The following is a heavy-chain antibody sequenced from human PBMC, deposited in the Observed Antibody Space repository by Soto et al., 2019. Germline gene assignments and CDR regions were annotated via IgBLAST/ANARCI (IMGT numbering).Heavy chain of an antibody. D-gene: IGHD6-6*01. CDR1: GGSISSGGYY. V-gene: IGHV4-31*03. CDR2: IYYSGST. Sequence: TLSLTCTASGGSISSGGYYWSWIRQHPGKGLEWIGYIYYSGSTYYNPSLKSRVTISVDTSKNQFSLKLSSVTAADTAVYYCARVTRSSPSGAYHYYYGMDVWGQGTTVTVSS. CDR3: ARVTRSSPSGAYHYYYGMDV. J-gene: IGHJ6*02.